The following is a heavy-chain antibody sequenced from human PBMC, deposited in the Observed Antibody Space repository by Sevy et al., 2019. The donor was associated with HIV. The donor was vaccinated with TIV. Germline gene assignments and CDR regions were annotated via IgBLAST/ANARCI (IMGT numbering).Heavy chain of an antibody. CDR2: ISYDGSNK. CDR1: GFTFSSYA. J-gene: IGHJ4*02. D-gene: IGHD6-19*01. CDR3: ARRRYSSGWENFDY. V-gene: IGHV3-30-3*01. Sequence: GGSLSLSCAASGFTFSSYAMHWVRQAPGKGLEWVGVISYDGSNKYYADSVKGRFTISRDNSKNTLYLQMNSLRAEDTAVYYCARRRYSSGWENFDYWGQGTLVTVSS.